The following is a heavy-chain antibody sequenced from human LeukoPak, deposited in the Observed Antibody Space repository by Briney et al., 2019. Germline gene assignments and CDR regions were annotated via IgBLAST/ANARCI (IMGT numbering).Heavy chain of an antibody. CDR2: ISNDGAT. D-gene: IGHD3-22*01. CDR1: GFTFSSYG. CDR3: ARDNTISGYYELGY. V-gene: IGHV3-53*01. Sequence: GGSLRLSCAASGFTFSSYGMHWVRQAPGVGLECVSVISNDGATYYADSVKGRFSISRDNSKNTVFLQMNSLRAEDTAVYYCARDNTISGYYELGYWGQGTLVTVSS. J-gene: IGHJ4*02.